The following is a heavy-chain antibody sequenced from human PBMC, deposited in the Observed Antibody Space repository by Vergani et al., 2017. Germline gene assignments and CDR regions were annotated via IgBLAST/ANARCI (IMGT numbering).Heavy chain of an antibody. CDR1: GFTLQAFA. CDR2: IDRNYGVK. V-gene: IGHV3-9*01. J-gene: IGHJ2*01. CDR3: VKDNDYDGDGPVDL. D-gene: IGHD3-16*01. Sequence: VEAGGGLVQPGGSLRLFCTASGFTLQAFAFHWVRQVSGRGLGWVSGIDRNYGVKNGNSFEGRFSISRDKAKKAVFLQMNNLRHEDTALYFCVKDNDYDGDGPVDLWGRGGLVAVAS.